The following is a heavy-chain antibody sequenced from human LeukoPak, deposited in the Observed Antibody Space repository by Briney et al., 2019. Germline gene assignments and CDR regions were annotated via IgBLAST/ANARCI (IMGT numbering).Heavy chain of an antibody. V-gene: IGHV4-61*02. CDR3: ARGYCSSTSCYQRPVGFDP. J-gene: IGHJ5*02. Sequence: PSQTLSLTCTVSGGSISSGSYYWSWIRQPAGKGLEWIGRIYTSGSANYNPSLKSRVTISVDTSKNQFSLKLSSVTAADTAVYYCARGYCSSTSCYQRPVGFDPWGQGTLVTVSS. CDR1: GGSISSGSYY. D-gene: IGHD2-2*01. CDR2: IYTSGSA.